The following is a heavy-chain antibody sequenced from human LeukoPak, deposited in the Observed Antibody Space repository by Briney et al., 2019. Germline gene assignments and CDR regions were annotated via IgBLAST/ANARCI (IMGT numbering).Heavy chain of an antibody. Sequence: GGSLRLSCAASGFTSDDYAMHWVRHAPGKGLEWVSGISWNSGSIGYADSVKGRFTISRDNAKNSLYLQMNSLRAEDTALYYCAKGEVGATPGAFDYWGQGTLVTVSS. CDR1: GFTSDDYA. V-gene: IGHV3-9*02. CDR2: ISWNSGSI. J-gene: IGHJ4*02. CDR3: AKGEVGATPGAFDY. D-gene: IGHD1-26*01.